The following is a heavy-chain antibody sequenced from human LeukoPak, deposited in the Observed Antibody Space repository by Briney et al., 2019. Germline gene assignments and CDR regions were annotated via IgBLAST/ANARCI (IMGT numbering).Heavy chain of an antibody. CDR2: IYRSGST. J-gene: IGHJ6*03. CDR1: GYSISNGYY. V-gene: IGHV4-38-2*02. Sequence: SETLSLTCTVSGYSISNGYYWDWIRQPPGRGLEWIGNIYRSGSTSYNPSLKSRVTISVDTSKNQFSLKVNSVTAADTAVYYCASLWSGFYYYMDVWGKGTTVTVSS. CDR3: ASLWSGFYYYMDV. D-gene: IGHD3-3*01.